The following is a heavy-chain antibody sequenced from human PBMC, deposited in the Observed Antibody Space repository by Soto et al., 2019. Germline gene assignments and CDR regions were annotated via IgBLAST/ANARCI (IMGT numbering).Heavy chain of an antibody. Sequence: ASVKVSCKASGGTFSRHAIAWVRQAPGQGLEWVGGISPTFGTATYAPKFQGRVAISADRSSNTAYMELSSLRSQDTAVYYCASERSAQYFDSWGQGTVVTVS. J-gene: IGHJ4*02. CDR3: ASERSAQYFDS. CDR1: GGTFSRHA. D-gene: IGHD1-26*01. CDR2: ISPTFGTA. V-gene: IGHV1-69*06.